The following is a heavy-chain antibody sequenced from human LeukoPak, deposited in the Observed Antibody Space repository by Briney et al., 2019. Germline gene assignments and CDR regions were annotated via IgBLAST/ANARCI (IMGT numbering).Heavy chain of an antibody. D-gene: IGHD1-14*01. J-gene: IGHJ4*02. V-gene: IGHV4-59*01. CDR1: GGSISSYY. Sequence: PSETLSLTCSVSGGSISSYYWSWIRQSPGEGLEWIGYIYYSGTTNYNPSLKSRVTISVDTSKNQFTLKLSSVTAADTAVYYCARDSGGPDSHFHDGGQGTLVTVSS. CDR2: IYYSGTT. CDR3: ARDSGGPDSHFHD.